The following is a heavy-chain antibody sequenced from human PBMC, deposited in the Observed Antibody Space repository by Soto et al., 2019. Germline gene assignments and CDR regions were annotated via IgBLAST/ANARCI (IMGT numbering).Heavy chain of an antibody. V-gene: IGHV3-30-3*01. CDR2: ISYDGSNK. D-gene: IGHD2-21*02. CDR3: ARDRVVTRYYFDY. J-gene: IGHJ4*02. CDR1: GFTFSTYA. Sequence: QVQLVESGGGVVQPGRSLRLSCAASGFTFSTYAMHWVRQAPGKGLEWVAVISYDGSNKYYADSVKGRFTISRDNSKNTLYLQMNSLRAEDTAVYYCARDRVVTRYYFDYWGQGTLVTVSS.